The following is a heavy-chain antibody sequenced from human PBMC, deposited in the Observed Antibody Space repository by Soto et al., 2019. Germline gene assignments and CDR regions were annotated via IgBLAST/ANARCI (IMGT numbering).Heavy chain of an antibody. CDR1: GFSFSTYG. D-gene: IGHD1-1*01. CDR3: TRWNVYGDL. CDR2: VSGGSGVT. J-gene: IGHJ5*02. Sequence: EMQLLESGGGLVPPGGSLRLSCVVSGFSFSTYGVTWVRQAPGKGLEWVCGVSGGSGVTHYTDSVKGRFTISGDDSKNTVYLQMHSLRGEDTAVYYCTRWNVYGDLWCQGTLVTVSS. V-gene: IGHV3-23*01.